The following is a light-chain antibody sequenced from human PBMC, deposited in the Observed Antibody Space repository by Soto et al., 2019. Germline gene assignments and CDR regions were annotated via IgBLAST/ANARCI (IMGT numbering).Light chain of an antibody. V-gene: IGLV3-1*01. Sequence: SYDLTQPPSVSVSPGQTASITCSGDKLGDKYACWYQQKPGQSPVLVIYEDNKRPSGIPERFSGSNSGNTATLTISATQAIDEADYYCQAWDSSTVVFGGGTKVTVL. J-gene: IGLJ2*01. CDR1: KLGDKY. CDR2: EDN. CDR3: QAWDSSTVV.